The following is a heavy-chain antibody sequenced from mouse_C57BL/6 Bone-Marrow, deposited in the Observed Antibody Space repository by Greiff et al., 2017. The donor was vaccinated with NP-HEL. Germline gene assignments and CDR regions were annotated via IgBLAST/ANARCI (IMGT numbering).Heavy chain of an antibody. Sequence: EVKLQESGGGLVQPGGSMKLSCVASGFTFSNYWMNWVRQSPEKGLEWVAQIRLKSDNYATHYAESVKGRFTISRDDSKSSVYLQMNNLRAEDTGIYYCTGRWLLQAYWGQGTLVTVSA. CDR3: TGRWLLQAY. CDR1: GFTFSNYW. V-gene: IGHV6-3*01. CDR2: IRLKSDNYAT. J-gene: IGHJ3*01. D-gene: IGHD2-3*01.